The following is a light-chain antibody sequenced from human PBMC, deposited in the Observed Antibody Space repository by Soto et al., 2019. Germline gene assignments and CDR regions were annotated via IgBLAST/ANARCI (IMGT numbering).Light chain of an antibody. Sequence: QSVLTQPASVSGSPGQSITISCTGISSDVGGYAYVSWYQQYPGKAPKLVISEVTNRPSGISHRFSGSRSGNTASLTISGLQADDEADYYCSSYTSSTTPVFGGGTKLTVL. J-gene: IGLJ2*01. CDR2: EVT. CDR3: SSYTSSTTPV. V-gene: IGLV2-14*01. CDR1: SSDVGGYAY.